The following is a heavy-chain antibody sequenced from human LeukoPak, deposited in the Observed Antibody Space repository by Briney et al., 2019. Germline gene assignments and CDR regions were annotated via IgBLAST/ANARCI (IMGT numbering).Heavy chain of an antibody. D-gene: IGHD3-3*01. Sequence: SETLSLTCAVYGGSFSGYYWSWIRQPPGKGLEWIGEINHSGSTNYNPSLKNRVTISVDTSKNQFSLKLSSVTAADTAVYYCARGPLRSGYYRPNWFDPWGQGTLVTVSS. V-gene: IGHV4-34*01. CDR2: INHSGST. CDR1: GGSFSGYY. CDR3: ARGPLRSGYYRPNWFDP. J-gene: IGHJ5*02.